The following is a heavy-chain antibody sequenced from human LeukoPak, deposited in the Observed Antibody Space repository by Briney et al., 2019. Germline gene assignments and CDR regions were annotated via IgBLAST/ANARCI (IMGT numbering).Heavy chain of an antibody. Sequence: PGGSLRLSCAASGFTSSTYTIHWVRQAPGKGLEWVAVISSDGNNKDYADSVKGRFTVSRDNSKNTLYLQMNSLRAEDTAVYYCARDRYYGSGRYNYFDYWGQGTLVTVSS. V-gene: IGHV3-30-3*01. CDR1: GFTSSTYT. D-gene: IGHD3-10*01. CDR2: ISSDGNNK. J-gene: IGHJ4*02. CDR3: ARDRYYGSGRYNYFDY.